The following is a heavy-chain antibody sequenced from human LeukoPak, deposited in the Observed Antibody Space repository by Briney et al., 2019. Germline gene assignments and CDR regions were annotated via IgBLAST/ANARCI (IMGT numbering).Heavy chain of an antibody. D-gene: IGHD6-19*01. CDR1: GFTFSNYG. CDR2: IRHDGSSK. CDR3: AKDYSSSGWRFDS. V-gene: IGHV3-30*02. J-gene: IGHJ4*02. Sequence: GGSLRLSCAASGFTFSNYGMHWVRLAPGKGLEWVPFIRHDGSSKDYADSVKGRFTISRDNFKNTVYLQMDNLRPEDTAVYYCAKDYSSSGWRFDSWGQGTLVTVSS.